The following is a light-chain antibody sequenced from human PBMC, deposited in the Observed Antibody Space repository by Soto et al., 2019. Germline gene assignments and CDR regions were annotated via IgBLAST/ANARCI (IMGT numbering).Light chain of an antibody. CDR3: QQYSKWSLT. J-gene: IGKJ4*01. Sequence: EIVMTLSPATLSLSPGERPTLSCRASQSVTSKLAWYQQKPGKAPRLLMYGASTRASGIPVRFGGSGSATEFTLTISSLQSEDFAVYYCQQYSKWSLTFGGVSKVDIK. V-gene: IGKV3-15*01. CDR1: QSVTSK. CDR2: GAS.